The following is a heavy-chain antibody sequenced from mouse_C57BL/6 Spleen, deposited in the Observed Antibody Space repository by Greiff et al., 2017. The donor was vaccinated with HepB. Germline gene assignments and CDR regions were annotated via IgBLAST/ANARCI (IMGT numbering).Heavy chain of an antibody. V-gene: IGHV1-26*01. CDR2: INPNNGGT. J-gene: IGHJ4*01. Sequence: EVQLQQSGPELVKPGASVKISCKASGYTFTDYYMNWVKQSHGKSLEWIGDINPNNGGTSYNQKFKGKATLTVDKSSSTAYMELRSLTSEDSAVYYCALEATTTRAMDYWGQGTSVTVSS. CDR3: ALEATTTRAMDY. D-gene: IGHD1-1*01. CDR1: GYTFTDYY.